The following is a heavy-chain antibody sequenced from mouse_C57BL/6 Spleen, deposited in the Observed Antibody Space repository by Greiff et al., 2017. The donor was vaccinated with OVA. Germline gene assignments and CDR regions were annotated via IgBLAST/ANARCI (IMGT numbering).Heavy chain of an antibody. V-gene: IGHV1-78*01. J-gene: IGHJ2*01. CDR3: ARSIYYYHYFDY. CDR1: GYTFTDHT. Sequence: VKLMESDAELVKPGASVKLSCKVSGYTFTDHTIHWMKQRPEQGLEWIGYIYPRDGSTKYNEKFKGKATLTADKSSSTAYMQLNSLTSEDSAVYFCARSIYYYHYFDYWGQGTTLTVSS. CDR2: IYPRDGST. D-gene: IGHD1-1*01.